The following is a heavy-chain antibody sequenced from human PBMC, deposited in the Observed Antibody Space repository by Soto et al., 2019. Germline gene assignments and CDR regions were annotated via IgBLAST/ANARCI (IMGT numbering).Heavy chain of an antibody. Sequence: QVQLVQSGAEVKKPGASVKASCTASGYTFTTSGFSWVRQAPGQGLEWVGWIRVNNGDTHYAQKLQGRVDVTTDTSASTALMALRRLRSDDTAVYSCARDLGYSEFDVPYWGQGTLITVSS. CDR1: GYTFTTSG. CDR3: ARDLGYSEFDVPY. V-gene: IGHV1-18*01. J-gene: IGHJ4*02. D-gene: IGHD4-4*01. CDR2: IRVNNGDT.